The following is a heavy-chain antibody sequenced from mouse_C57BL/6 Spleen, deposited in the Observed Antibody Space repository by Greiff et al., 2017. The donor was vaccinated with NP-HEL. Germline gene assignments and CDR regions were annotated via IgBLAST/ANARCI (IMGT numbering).Heavy chain of an antibody. CDR2: IYPGDGDT. Sequence: VKLQQSGAELVKPGASVKISCKASGYAFSSYWMNWVKQRPGKGLEWIGQIYPGDGDTNYNGKFKGKATLTADKSSSTAYMQLSSLTSEDSAVYFCARSGYSNPGDYWGQGTTLTVSS. CDR3: ARSGYSNPGDY. V-gene: IGHV1-80*01. D-gene: IGHD2-5*01. J-gene: IGHJ2*01. CDR1: GYAFSSYW.